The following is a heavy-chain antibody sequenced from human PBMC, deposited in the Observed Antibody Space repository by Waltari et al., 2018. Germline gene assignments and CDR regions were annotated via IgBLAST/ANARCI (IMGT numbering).Heavy chain of an antibody. Sequence: QVQLVQSGAELKKPGASVRVSCKASGYTFINYGSSWIRQAPGQGLEWMGWSRAYSGDTRYAQNLQDRITMTTDTPTSTAYMELRSLRSDDTAIYYCTRERDFGVIIVFGYWGQGTPVTVSS. CDR2: SRAYSGDT. D-gene: IGHD3-3*01. CDR1: GYTFINYG. CDR3: TRERDFGVIIVFGY. V-gene: IGHV1-18*04. J-gene: IGHJ4*02.